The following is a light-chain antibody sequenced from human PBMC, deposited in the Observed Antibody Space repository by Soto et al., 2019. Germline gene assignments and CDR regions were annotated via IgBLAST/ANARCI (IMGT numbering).Light chain of an antibody. CDR3: AASDDSLNAL. CDR2: LND. Sequence: QSVLPQPPSLSARPGHAVNIPCSGSFSNIVDNAVNWYQQLPGAAPKLLIYLNDHRPSGVPDRFSGSKSGTSAFLAISGLQSEDEAHYYCAASDDSLNALFGTGTKVTVL. J-gene: IGLJ1*01. CDR1: FSNIVDNA. V-gene: IGLV1-44*01.